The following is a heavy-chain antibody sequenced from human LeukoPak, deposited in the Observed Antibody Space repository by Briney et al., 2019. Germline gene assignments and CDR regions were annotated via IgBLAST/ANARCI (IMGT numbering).Heavy chain of an antibody. J-gene: IGHJ4*02. CDR3: ARSANTRASFDY. Sequence: PSETLSLTCTVSGGSISSYYWSWIRQPPGKGLEWIGYIYSSGSTNYSPSLKSRVTISVDASKNHFSLKLTSVTAADTAVYFCARSANTRASFDYWGQGTLVTVSS. CDR2: IYSSGST. CDR1: GGSISSYY. V-gene: IGHV4-59*01.